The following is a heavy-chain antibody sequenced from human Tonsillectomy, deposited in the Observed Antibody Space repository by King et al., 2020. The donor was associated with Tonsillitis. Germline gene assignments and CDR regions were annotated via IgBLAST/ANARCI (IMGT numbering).Heavy chain of an antibody. D-gene: IGHD6-13*01. J-gene: IGHJ4*02. V-gene: IGHV3-15*01. Sequence: VQLVESGGDLVKPGGSLRLSCAASGFTFSNAWMTWVRQAPGKGLEWVGHIKSKTDGGTTDYAAPVKGRITISRDDSKNTLYLQMNSLKTEDTAVYYCTTPPGYWDRAPFDVWGQGTLVTVSS. CDR1: GFTFSNAW. CDR2: IKSKTDGGTT. CDR3: TTPPGYWDRAPFDV.